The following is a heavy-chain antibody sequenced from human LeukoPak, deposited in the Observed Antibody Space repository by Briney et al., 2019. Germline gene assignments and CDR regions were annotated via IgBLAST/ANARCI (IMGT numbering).Heavy chain of an antibody. CDR1: GFTFSSSW. J-gene: IGHJ4*02. CDR2: INSDGSST. V-gene: IGHV3-74*01. CDR3: ARDRGGSGPTTTDY. D-gene: IGHD6-19*01. Sequence: QTGGSLRLSCAASGFTFSSSWMHWVRQAPGKGLVWVSRINSDGSSTICADSVKGRFTISRDNAKNTLYLQLNSLRAEDTAVYYCARDRGGSGPTTTDYWGQGTLVTVSS.